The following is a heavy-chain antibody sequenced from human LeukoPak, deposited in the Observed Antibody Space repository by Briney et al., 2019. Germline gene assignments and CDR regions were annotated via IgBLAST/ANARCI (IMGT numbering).Heavy chain of an antibody. CDR2: FDPEDGET. J-gene: IGHJ4*02. CDR3: ATDPSSSWPQADY. V-gene: IGHV1-24*01. Sequence: ASVKVSCKVSGYTLTELSMHWVRQAPGKGLEWMGGFDPEDGETIYAQKFQGRVTMTEDTPTDTAYMELSSLRSEDTAVYYCATDPSSSWPQADYWGQGTLVTVSS. D-gene: IGHD6-13*01. CDR1: GYTLTELS.